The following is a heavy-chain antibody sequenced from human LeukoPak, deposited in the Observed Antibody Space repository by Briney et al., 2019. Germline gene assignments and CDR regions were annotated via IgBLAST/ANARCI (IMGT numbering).Heavy chain of an antibody. V-gene: IGHV3-21*01. Sequence: GGSLRLSCAASGFTFSTYSMNWVRQAPGKGLEWVSSISSSGNNKYYADSVKGRFAISRDNAKNSLYLQMNSLRPEDTAVYYCAREGTGEEFDYWGRGTLVTVSS. CDR2: ISSSGNNK. CDR1: GFTFSTYS. D-gene: IGHD7-27*01. J-gene: IGHJ4*02. CDR3: AREGTGEEFDY.